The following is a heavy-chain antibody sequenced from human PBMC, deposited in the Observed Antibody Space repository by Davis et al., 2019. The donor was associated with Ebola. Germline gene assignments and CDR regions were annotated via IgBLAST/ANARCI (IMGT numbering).Heavy chain of an antibody. J-gene: IGHJ5*02. CDR2: IYYSGST. V-gene: IGHV4-59*05. Sequence: MPSETLSLTCTVYGGSFSGYYWSWIRQPPGKGLEWIGSIYYSGSTYYNPSLKSRVTISVDTSKNQFSLKLSSVTAADTAVYYCAKDWFDPWGQGTLVTVSS. CDR1: GGSFSGYY. CDR3: AKDWFDP.